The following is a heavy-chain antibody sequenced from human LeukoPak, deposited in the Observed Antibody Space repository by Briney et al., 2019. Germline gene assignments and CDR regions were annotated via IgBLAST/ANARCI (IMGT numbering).Heavy chain of an antibody. Sequence: ASVKVSCKASGYTFTSYATHWVRQAPGHRLEWMGWINAGNGNTKYSQKFQGRVTITRDTSASTAYMELSSLRSEDTAVYYCARVVNSGSYFYAFDIWGQGTMVTVSS. CDR1: GYTFTSYA. CDR2: INAGNGNT. V-gene: IGHV1-3*01. D-gene: IGHD1-26*01. J-gene: IGHJ3*02. CDR3: ARVVNSGSYFYAFDI.